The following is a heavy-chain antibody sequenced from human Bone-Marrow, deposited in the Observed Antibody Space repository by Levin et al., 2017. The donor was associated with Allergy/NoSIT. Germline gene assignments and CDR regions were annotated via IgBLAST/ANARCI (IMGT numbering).Heavy chain of an antibody. CDR1: GFTFSSYG. Sequence: GESLKISCAASGFTFSSYGMHWVRQAPGKGLEWVAVISYDGSNKYYADSVKGRFTISRDNSKNTLYLQMNSLRAEDTAVYYCAKRTYYYDSSGYHGYWYFDLWGRGTLVTVSS. V-gene: IGHV3-30*18. D-gene: IGHD3-22*01. CDR3: AKRTYYYDSSGYHGYWYFDL. J-gene: IGHJ2*01. CDR2: ISYDGSNK.